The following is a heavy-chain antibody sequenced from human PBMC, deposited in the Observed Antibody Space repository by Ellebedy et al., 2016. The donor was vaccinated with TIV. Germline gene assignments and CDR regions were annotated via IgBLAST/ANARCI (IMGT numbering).Heavy chain of an antibody. J-gene: IGHJ4*02. CDR3: AREARPSGYSRYGPVDY. CDR2: IRYDGSNK. V-gene: IGHV3-30*02. CDR1: GFTFSSYG. Sequence: GESLKISCAASGFTFSSYGMHWVRQAPGKGLEWVAFIRYDGSNKYYADSVKGRFTISRDNSKNTLYLQMNSLRAEDTAVYYCAREARPSGYSRYGPVDYWGQGTLVTVSS. D-gene: IGHD5-12*01.